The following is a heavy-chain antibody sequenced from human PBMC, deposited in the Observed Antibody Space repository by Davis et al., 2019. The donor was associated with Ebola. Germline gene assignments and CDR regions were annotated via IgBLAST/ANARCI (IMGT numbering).Heavy chain of an antibody. CDR2: INAANGNA. V-gene: IGHV1-3*01. D-gene: IGHD3-10*01. CDR3: ASHYYGTSGHLDY. CDR1: GYTFTNYY. Sequence: ASVKVSCKASGYTFTNYYMHWMRQAPGQRLELMGWINAANGNAKYSQKFQGRVTITTDTSASTTYMELSSLRSEDTAVYFCASHYYGTSGHLDYWGQGSQVTVSS. J-gene: IGHJ4*02.